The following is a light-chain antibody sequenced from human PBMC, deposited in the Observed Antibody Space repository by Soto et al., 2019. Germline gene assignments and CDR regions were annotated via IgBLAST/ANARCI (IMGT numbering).Light chain of an antibody. CDR1: QSVSSY. Sequence: DIQMTQSPSSLSASVGDRVTITCRASQSVSSYLNWYQHKPGKAPKLLIYAASSLQSGVPSRFSGSGSGTDFTLTISSLQPEDFETYYCIQCYSNPPTFGGGTTV. J-gene: IGKJ4*01. V-gene: IGKV1-39*01. CDR2: AAS. CDR3: IQCYSNPPT.